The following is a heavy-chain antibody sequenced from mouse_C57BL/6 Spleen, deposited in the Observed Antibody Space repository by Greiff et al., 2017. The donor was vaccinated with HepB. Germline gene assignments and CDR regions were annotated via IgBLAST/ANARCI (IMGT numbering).Heavy chain of an antibody. V-gene: IGHV1-59*01. CDR1: GYTFTSYW. CDR3: ARKGAYGNYYAMDY. J-gene: IGHJ4*01. CDR2: IDPSDSYT. D-gene: IGHD2-1*01. Sequence: QVQLQQPGAELVRPGTSVKLSCKASGYTFTSYWMHWVKQRPGQGLEWIGVIDPSDSYTNYNQKFKGKATLTVDTSSSTAYMQLSSLTSEDSAVYYCARKGAYGNYYAMDYWGQGTSVTVSS.